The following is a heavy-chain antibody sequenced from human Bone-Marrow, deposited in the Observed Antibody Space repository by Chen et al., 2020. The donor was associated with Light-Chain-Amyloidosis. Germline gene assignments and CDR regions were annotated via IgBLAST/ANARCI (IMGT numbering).Heavy chain of an antibody. CDR3: VRDVMSTTGHRWFES. D-gene: IGHD1-26*01. Sequence: QVQLQESGPGLVKPSQTLSLTCTVSGDSLFNDKYYWHWIRQPAGKGLEWSGRVYNSGSTRYNPSLKGRITISVNTAKNQFSLNLTSVTATDTAVYYCVRDVMSTTGHRWFESWGQGTVVTVS. CDR2: VYNSGST. CDR1: GDSLFNDKYY. V-gene: IGHV4-61*02. J-gene: IGHJ5*01.